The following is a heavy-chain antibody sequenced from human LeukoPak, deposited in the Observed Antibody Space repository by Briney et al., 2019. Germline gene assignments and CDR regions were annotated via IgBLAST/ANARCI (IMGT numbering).Heavy chain of an antibody. CDR1: GYIFSNYG. D-gene: IGHD3-3*01. CDR2: IIPIFGTA. J-gene: IGHJ4*02. V-gene: IGHV1-69*05. CDR3: ARDRNPFGVVN. Sequence: SVKVSCKATGYIFSNYGISWVRQAPGQGLEWMGGIIPIFGTANYAQKFQGRVTITTDESTSTAYMELSSLRSEDTAVYYCARDRNPFGVVNWGQGTLVTVSS.